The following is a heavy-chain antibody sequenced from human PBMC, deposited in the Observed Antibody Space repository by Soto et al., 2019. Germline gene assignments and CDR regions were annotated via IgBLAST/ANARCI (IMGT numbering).Heavy chain of an antibody. V-gene: IGHV3-11*06. CDR1: GFTFSDYY. J-gene: IGHJ4*02. CDR3: ARVTEYSSSSRGPFDY. D-gene: IGHD6-6*01. Sequence: GGSLRLSCAASGFTFSDYYMSWIRQAPGKGLEWVSYISSSSSYTNYADSVKGRFTISRDNAKNSLYLQMNSLRAEDTAVYYCARVTEYSSSSRGPFDYWGQGTLVTVSS. CDR2: ISSSSSYT.